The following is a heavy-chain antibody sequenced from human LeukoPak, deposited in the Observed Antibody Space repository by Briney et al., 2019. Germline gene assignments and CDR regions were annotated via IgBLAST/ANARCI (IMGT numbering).Heavy chain of an antibody. J-gene: IGHJ4*02. V-gene: IGHV3-23*01. Sequence: PGGPLRLSCAASGFTFSSYAMSWVRQAPGKGLEWVSAISGSGGSTYYADSVKGRFTISRDNSKNTLYLQMNSLRAEDTAVYYCAKDPRRYCSSTSCYDGFDYWGQGTLVTVSS. CDR3: AKDPRRYCSSTSCYDGFDY. CDR2: ISGSGGST. D-gene: IGHD2-2*01. CDR1: GFTFSSYA.